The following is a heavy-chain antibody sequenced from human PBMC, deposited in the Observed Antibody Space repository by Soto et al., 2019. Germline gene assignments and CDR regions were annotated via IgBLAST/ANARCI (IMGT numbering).Heavy chain of an antibody. CDR2: IYHSGST. Sequence: SWTLSLTCAVSSGSISSSNWWSWVRPPPGKGLEWIGEIYHSGSTNYNPSLKSRVTISVDKSKNQFSLKLSSVTAADTAVYYCARKVVVPAAPGANWFDPWGQGTLVTVSS. J-gene: IGHJ5*02. CDR3: ARKVVVPAAPGANWFDP. CDR1: SGSISSSNW. V-gene: IGHV4-4*02. D-gene: IGHD2-2*01.